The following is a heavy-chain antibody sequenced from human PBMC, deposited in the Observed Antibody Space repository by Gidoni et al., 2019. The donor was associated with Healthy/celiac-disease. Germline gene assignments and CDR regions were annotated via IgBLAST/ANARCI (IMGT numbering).Heavy chain of an antibody. CDR1: GGTLRSCP. Sequence: QVQLVQSGAEVRKPGPSVKVSCKASGGTLRSCPIGWVRQAPGQGLEWMGRIIPILGIANYAQKFQGRVTITADTSTSTAYMELSSLRSEDTAVYYCARDVEGDYVVGLDYYYGMDVWGQGTTVTVSS. CDR2: IIPILGIA. CDR3: ARDVEGDYVVGLDYYYGMDV. V-gene: IGHV1-69*04. D-gene: IGHD4-17*01. J-gene: IGHJ6*02.